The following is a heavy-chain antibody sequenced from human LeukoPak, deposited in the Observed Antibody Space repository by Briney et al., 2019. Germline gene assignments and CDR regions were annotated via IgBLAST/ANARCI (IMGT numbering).Heavy chain of an antibody. CDR3: AKSSGDYFFDY. V-gene: IGHV1-8*01. J-gene: IGHJ4*02. D-gene: IGHD3-22*01. CDR2: MNPNSGNA. CDR1: GYNFNNHD. Sequence: ASVKVSCKASGYNFNNHDINWVRQGTGQGLEWLGRMNPNSGNAGYAQKLQGRVTMTWDSSTNTAYLEVTALRSDDTAVYYCAKSSGDYFFDYWGQGTLVTVSS.